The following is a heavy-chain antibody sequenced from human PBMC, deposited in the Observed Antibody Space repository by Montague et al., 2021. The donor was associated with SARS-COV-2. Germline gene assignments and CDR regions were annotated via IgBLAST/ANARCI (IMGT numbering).Heavy chain of an antibody. CDR1: GFTFSSYA. Sequence: SLRLSCAASGFTFSSYAMHWVRQAPGKGLEWVAVISYDGSNKYYADSVKGRFTISRDNSKNSLYLQMNGLRAEDTAVYYCATPRGQLWFGDWARLDSWGQGTLVTVSS. CDR2: ISYDGSNK. CDR3: ATPRGQLWFGDWARLDS. J-gene: IGHJ4*02. D-gene: IGHD3-10*01. V-gene: IGHV3-30-3*01.